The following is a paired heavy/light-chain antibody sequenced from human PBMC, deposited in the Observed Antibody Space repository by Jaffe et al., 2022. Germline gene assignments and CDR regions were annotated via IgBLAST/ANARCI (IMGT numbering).Light chain of an antibody. J-gene: IGKJ4*01. CDR2: VAS. V-gene: IGKV1-39*01. CDR3: QQSYRTPLT. CDR1: QSISSH. Sequence: DIQMTQSPSSLSASVGDRVTITCRASQSISSHLNWYQQKPGTAPKLLIYVASNLQSGVPSRFSGSGSGTDFTLTITNLQSEDFATYYCQQSYRTPLTFGGGTKVEIK.
Heavy chain of an antibody. CDR1: GYTFTTYN. V-gene: IGHV1-46*01. D-gene: IGHD2-15*01. CDR3: ARGGCRGGSCYSRRFVIWQGTYFDY. J-gene: IGHJ4*02. CDR2: INPSGGST. Sequence: QVHLVQSGAEVKKPGASVKVSCKASGYTFTTYNIHWVRQAPGQGLEWMGIINPSGGSTDYAQRFQGRVTMTRDTSTSTVYMELSSLTSEDTAVYYCARGGCRGGSCYSRRFVIWQGTYFDYWGQGTLVTVSS.